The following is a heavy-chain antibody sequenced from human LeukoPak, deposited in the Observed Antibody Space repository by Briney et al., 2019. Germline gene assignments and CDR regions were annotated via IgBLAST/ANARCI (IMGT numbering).Heavy chain of an antibody. CDR3: VRFEVGLLWFGAPLYGMDV. V-gene: IGHV4-59*08. Sequence: SETLSLTCTVSGGSIRSYYWSWIRQPPGKGLEWIGYVYYSGSTNYNPSLKSRVTISVDTSKTQFSLRLSSVTAADTAVYYCVRFEVGLLWFGAPLYGMDVWGQGTTVTVSS. CDR1: GGSIRSYY. J-gene: IGHJ6*02. D-gene: IGHD3-10*01. CDR2: VYYSGST.